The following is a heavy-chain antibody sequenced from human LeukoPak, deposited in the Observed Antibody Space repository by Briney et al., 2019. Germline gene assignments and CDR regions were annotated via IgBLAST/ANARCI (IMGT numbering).Heavy chain of an antibody. CDR2: ISYDGSNK. J-gene: IGHJ4*02. D-gene: IGHD6-19*01. CDR1: GFPFSSYG. CDR3: AKDIQVAGSFDY. V-gene: IGHV3-30*18. Sequence: GGSLRLSCVASGFPFSSYGMHWVRQAPGKGLEWVAVISYDGSNKYYADSVKGRFTISRDNSKNTLYLQMNSLRAEDTAVYYCAKDIQVAGSFDYWGQGTLVTVSS.